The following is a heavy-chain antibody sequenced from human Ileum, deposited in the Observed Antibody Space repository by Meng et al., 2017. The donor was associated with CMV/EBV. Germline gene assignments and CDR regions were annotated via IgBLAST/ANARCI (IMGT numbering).Heavy chain of an antibody. Sequence: SETLSLTCTVSGGSIDSSTYYWGWIRQPPGKGLAWIGRVSYTGDTDYNASLRSRVTMSVDTSQSQFFLKVNSVTAADTAVYSCVRILNTGINGRGWFDLWGQGVLVTVSS. V-gene: IGHV4-39*07. J-gene: IGHJ5*01. CDR2: VSYTGDT. CDR3: VRILNTGINGRGWFDL. D-gene: IGHD2-8*02. CDR1: GGSIDSSTYY.